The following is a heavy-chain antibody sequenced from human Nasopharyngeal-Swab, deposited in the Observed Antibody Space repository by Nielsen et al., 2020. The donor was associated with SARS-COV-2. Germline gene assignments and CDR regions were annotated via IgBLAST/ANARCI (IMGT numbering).Heavy chain of an antibody. CDR3: ASGGSGSNYYMDV. J-gene: IGHJ6*03. Sequence: SETLSLTCTVSGGSISSYYWSWIRQPPGKGLEWIGYIYYSGSTKYNPSLKSRVTISVDTSKNQFSLKLNSVTAADTAVYYCASGGSGSNYYMDVWGKGTTVTVSS. D-gene: IGHD3-22*01. V-gene: IGHV4-59*08. CDR2: IYYSGST. CDR1: GGSISSYY.